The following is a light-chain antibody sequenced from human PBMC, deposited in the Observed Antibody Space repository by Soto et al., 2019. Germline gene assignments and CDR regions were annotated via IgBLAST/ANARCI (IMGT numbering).Light chain of an antibody. Sequence: DIQMTQSPSSLSASVGDRVTITCRASQSISSYLAWYQQKPGQPPKLLIYWASARESVVPDRFSGSGSGTDFTLTISSLQAEDVAVYYCQQYYSTPRTFGQGTKV. CDR1: QSISSY. CDR3: QQYYSTPRT. CDR2: WAS. J-gene: IGKJ1*01. V-gene: IGKV4-1*01.